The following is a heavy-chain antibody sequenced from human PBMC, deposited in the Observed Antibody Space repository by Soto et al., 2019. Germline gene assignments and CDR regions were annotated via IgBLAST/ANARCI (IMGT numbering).Heavy chain of an antibody. Sequence: GGSLRLSCAASGFTFSSYAMSWVRQAPGKGLEWVSAISGSGGSTYYADSVKGRFTISRDNSKNTLYLQMNSLRAEDTAVYYCAKVVPRYSSGWYAVTGAFDIWGQGTMVTVSS. CDR1: GFTFSSYA. CDR3: AKVVPRYSSGWYAVTGAFDI. J-gene: IGHJ3*02. V-gene: IGHV3-23*01. D-gene: IGHD6-19*01. CDR2: ISGSGGST.